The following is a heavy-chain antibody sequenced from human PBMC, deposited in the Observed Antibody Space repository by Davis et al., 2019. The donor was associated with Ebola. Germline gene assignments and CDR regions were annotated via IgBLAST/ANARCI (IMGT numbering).Heavy chain of an antibody. CDR3: AKESCPNSRPYCTYFEL. V-gene: IGHV3-30*18. D-gene: IGHD2-8*01. CDR2: MSYHGSHT. J-gene: IGHJ4*02. CDR1: SFSFDTYG. Sequence: PGGSLRLSCAGFSFSFDTYGMHWVRQAPGKGLEWVASMSYHGSHTSYIDSVKGRLTISRDNSKNTLYLQMNSLRAEDTAVYFCAKESCPNSRPYCTYFELWGQGTQVTVSS.